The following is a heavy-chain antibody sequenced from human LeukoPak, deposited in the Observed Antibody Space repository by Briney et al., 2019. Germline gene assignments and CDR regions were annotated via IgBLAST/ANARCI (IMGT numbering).Heavy chain of an antibody. D-gene: IGHD3-22*01. CDR1: GFTFSTYS. CDR2: ISSSSRYI. V-gene: IGHV3-21*01. J-gene: IGHJ4*02. CDR3: ARAPAHYYDSSDHYYVGESYFDY. Sequence: GGSLRLSYSASGFTFSTYSMNWVRQDPGKGLEWVSSISSSSRYIYYADSVKGRFTISRDNAKDSLYLQMNSLRAEGTAVYYCARAPAHYYDSSDHYYVGESYFDYWGQGTLVTVSS.